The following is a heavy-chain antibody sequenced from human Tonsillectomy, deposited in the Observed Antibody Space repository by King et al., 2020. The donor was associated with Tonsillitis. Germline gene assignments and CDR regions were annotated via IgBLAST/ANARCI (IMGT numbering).Heavy chain of an antibody. CDR1: GYSFTRNW. CDR3: ARLGTLVRGVIDYSYGMDV. Sequence: QLVQSGAEVKKPGESLKISCKGSGYSFTRNWIGWVRQMPGKGLEWMGIIYPGDSDTRYSPSFQGQVTISADKSISTAYLQWSSLTASDTAMYYCARLGTLVRGVIDYSYGMDVWGQGTTVTVSS. V-gene: IGHV5-51*01. D-gene: IGHD3-10*01. J-gene: IGHJ6*02. CDR2: IYPGDSDT.